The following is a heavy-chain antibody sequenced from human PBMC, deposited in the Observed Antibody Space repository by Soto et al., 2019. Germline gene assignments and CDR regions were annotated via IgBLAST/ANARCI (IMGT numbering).Heavy chain of an antibody. J-gene: IGHJ5*02. CDR1: GYTFTSYA. V-gene: IGHV1-3*01. CDR2: INAGNGNT. CDR3: ARDPGYVDNWFDP. D-gene: IGHD5-12*01. Sequence: QVQLVQSGAEVKKPGASVKVSCKASGYTFTSYAMHWVRQAPGQRLEWMGWINAGNGNTKYSQKFQGRVTITRDTSPSTAYMELSSLRSEDTAVYYCARDPGYVDNWFDPWGQGTLVTVSS.